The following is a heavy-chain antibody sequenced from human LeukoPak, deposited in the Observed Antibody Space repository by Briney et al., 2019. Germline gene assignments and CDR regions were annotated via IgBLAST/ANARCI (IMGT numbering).Heavy chain of an antibody. V-gene: IGHV1-46*01. Sequence: ASVKVSCKASGYTFSSYYMHWVRQAPGQGLEWMGIINPSGGSTSYAQKFQGRVTMTRDTSTSTVYMELSSLRSEDTAVYYCASGHYYDSSGYYDGMDVWGQGTTVTVSS. D-gene: IGHD3-22*01. J-gene: IGHJ6*02. CDR2: INPSGGST. CDR1: GYTFSSYY. CDR3: ASGHYYDSSGYYDGMDV.